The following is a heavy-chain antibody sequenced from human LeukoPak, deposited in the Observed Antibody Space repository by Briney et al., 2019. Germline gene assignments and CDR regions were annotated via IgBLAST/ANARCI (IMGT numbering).Heavy chain of an antibody. CDR1: GGSISSSGYY. CDR3: ARETMVRGNNWFDP. V-gene: IGHV4-31*03. D-gene: IGHD3-10*01. Sequence: SETLSLTCTVSGGSISSSGYYWSWIRQHPGKGLEWIGYIYYSGSTYYNPSLKSRVTISVDTSENQFSLKLSSVTSADTAVYYCARETMVRGNNWFDPWGQGTPVTVSS. J-gene: IGHJ5*02. CDR2: IYYSGST.